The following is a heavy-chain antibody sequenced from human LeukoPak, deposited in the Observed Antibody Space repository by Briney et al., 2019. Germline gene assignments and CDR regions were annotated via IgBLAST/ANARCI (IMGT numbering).Heavy chain of an antibody. Sequence: SGGSLRLSCSASGFTFSDYRMFWVRQAPGKGLEYVSGISSYGGSTSYADSVKGRFTISRDNSKNTLFLQISSLRTEDTAVYWCVKPGYGSSWLHYWGQGALVTVSS. CDR3: VKPGYGSSWLHY. D-gene: IGHD6-13*01. CDR2: ISSYGGST. J-gene: IGHJ4*02. CDR1: GFTFSDYR. V-gene: IGHV3-64D*06.